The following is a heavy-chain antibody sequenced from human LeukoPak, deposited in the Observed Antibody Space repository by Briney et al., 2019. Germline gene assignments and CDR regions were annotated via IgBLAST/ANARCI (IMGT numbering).Heavy chain of an antibody. J-gene: IGHJ4*02. V-gene: IGHV5-51*01. CDR2: VYPRDSDT. CDR1: GYSFTSYW. Sequence: GESLKISCKGSGYSFTSYWIGWGRQMPGKGLEWMGVVYPRDSDTRYSPSFQGQVTISADKSINTAYLQWSSLKASDTAIYYCARTQDRIAARSWGQGTLVTVSS. CDR3: ARTQDRIAARS. D-gene: IGHD6-13*01.